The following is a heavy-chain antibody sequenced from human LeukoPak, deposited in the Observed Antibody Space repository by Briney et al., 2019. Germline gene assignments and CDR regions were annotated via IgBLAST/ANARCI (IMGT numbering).Heavy chain of an antibody. D-gene: IGHD5-18*01. CDR1: GGSFSGYY. CDR2: INHSGST. J-gene: IGHJ5*02. Sequence: SETLSLTCAVYGGSFSGYYWSWLRQPPGKGLEWIGEINHSGSTNYNPSLKSRVTISVDTSKNQFSLKLSSVTAADTAVYYCARRLAGYSYGYFRKTSSWFDPWGQGTLVTVSS. CDR3: ARRLAGYSYGYFRKTSSWFDP. V-gene: IGHV4-34*01.